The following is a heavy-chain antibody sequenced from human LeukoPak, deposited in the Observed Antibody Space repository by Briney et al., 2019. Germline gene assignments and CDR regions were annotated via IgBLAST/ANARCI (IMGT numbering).Heavy chain of an antibody. CDR2: IYTSGST. CDR3: ARDAGEQQLVRPHYYYYMDV. V-gene: IGHV4-39*07. D-gene: IGHD6-13*01. CDR1: GGSISNSNYY. Sequence: SETLSLTCTVSGGSISNSNYYWGWIRQPPGKGLEWIGRIYTSGSTNYNPSLKSRVTMSVDTSKNQFSLKLSSVTAADTAVYYCARDAGEQQLVRPHYYYYMDVWGKGTTVTVSS. J-gene: IGHJ6*03.